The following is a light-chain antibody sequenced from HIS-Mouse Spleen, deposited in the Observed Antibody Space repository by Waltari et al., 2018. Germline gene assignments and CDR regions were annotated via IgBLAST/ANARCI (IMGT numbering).Light chain of an antibody. J-gene: IGKJ1*01. CDR2: GAS. CDR1: QSVSSN. V-gene: IGKV3-15*01. CDR3: QQYNNWHV. Sequence: EIVMTQSPATLSVSPGERATLSCRASQSVSSNLAWYQQKPGQAPRILIYGASTRATGIPARFSGSGSGTEFTLTISSLQSEDFAVYYCQQYNNWHVFGQGTKVEIK.